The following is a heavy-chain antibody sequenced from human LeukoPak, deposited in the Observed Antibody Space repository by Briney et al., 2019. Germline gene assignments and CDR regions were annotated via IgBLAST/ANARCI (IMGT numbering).Heavy chain of an antibody. J-gene: IGHJ3*02. CDR1: GFTFSSYR. Sequence: GGSRRLSCAASGFTFSSYRMNWVRQAPGKGLEWVSTISGSGGSRYYADSVKGRFTISRDNSKKTPYLQMNGLRAEDTAVSYCAKDLVYGGNSGAFDIWGEGTMVTVSS. CDR3: AKDLVYGGNSGAFDI. D-gene: IGHD4-23*01. CDR2: ISGSGGSR. V-gene: IGHV3-23*01.